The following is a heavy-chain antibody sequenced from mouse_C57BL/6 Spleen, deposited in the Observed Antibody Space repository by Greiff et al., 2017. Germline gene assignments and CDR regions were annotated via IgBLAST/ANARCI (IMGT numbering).Heavy chain of an antibody. Sequence: QVQLKQPGAELVKPGASVKMSCKASGYTFTSYWMHWVKQRHGRGLEWIGRIDPNSGGTKYNEKFKSKATLTVDKPSSTAYMQLSSLTSEDSAVXSFDRPTTVVATNFDVWGTGTTVTVSS. D-gene: IGHD1-1*01. CDR3: DRPTTVVATNFDV. V-gene: IGHV1-72*01. J-gene: IGHJ1*03. CDR2: IDPNSGGT. CDR1: GYTFTSYW.